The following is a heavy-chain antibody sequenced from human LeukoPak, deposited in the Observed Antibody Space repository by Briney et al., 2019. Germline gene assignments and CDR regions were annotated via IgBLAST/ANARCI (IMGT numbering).Heavy chain of an antibody. Sequence: ASVKVSCKASGYTFTDYYMHWVRQAPGQGLEWMGWISTFNGNTNYAQNLQGRVTMTTDTSTTTAYMELRSLRSEDTAVYYCARGRIQLWSRYFDYWGQGTLVTVSS. V-gene: IGHV1-18*04. CDR2: ISTFNGNT. J-gene: IGHJ4*02. CDR3: ARGRIQLWSRYFDY. D-gene: IGHD5-18*01. CDR1: GYTFTDYY.